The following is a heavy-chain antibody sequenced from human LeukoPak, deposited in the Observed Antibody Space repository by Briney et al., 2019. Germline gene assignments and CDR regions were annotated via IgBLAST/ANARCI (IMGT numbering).Heavy chain of an antibody. V-gene: IGHV1-69*04. CDR1: GGTFSSYA. J-gene: IGHJ4*02. CDR3: ASDVGMATLGGY. D-gene: IGHD5-24*01. Sequence: GASVKVSCKASGGTFSSYAISWVRQAPGQGLEWMGRIIPILGIANYAQKFQGRVAITADKSTSTAYMELSSLRSEDTAVYYCASDVGMATLGGYWGQGTLVTVSS. CDR2: IIPILGIA.